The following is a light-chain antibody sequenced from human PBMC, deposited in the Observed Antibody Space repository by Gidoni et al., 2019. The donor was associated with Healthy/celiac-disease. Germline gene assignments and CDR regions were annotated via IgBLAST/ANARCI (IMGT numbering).Light chain of an antibody. J-gene: IGKJ2*01. Sequence: EIVLTQSPATLSLTPGERATLSCRASQSVRSYLAWYQQKPGQAPRLLSYDASNRATGSPARFSGSGSGTDFTLTISSLEPEDFAVYYCQQRSNWPPYTFGQGTKLEIK. CDR2: DAS. V-gene: IGKV3-11*01. CDR1: QSVRSY. CDR3: QQRSNWPPYT.